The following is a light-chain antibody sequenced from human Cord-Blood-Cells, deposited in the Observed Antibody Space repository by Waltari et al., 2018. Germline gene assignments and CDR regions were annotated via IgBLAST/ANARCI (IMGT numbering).Light chain of an antibody. CDR1: SSDVGGYDC. J-gene: IGLJ1*01. V-gene: IGLV2-14*01. CDR2: DVS. Sequence: QSALPQLASVSGAPGHSITIPYTGTSSDVGGYDCVSWYQQHPGKAPKLMIYDVSNRPSGVSNRFSGSKSGNTASLTISGLQAEDEADYYCSSYTSSSTLDVFGTGTKVTVL. CDR3: SSYTSSSTLDV.